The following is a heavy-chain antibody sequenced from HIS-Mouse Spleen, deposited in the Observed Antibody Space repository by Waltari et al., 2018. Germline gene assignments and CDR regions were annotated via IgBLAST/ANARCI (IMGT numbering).Heavy chain of an antibody. CDR2: IYYSGST. CDR3: ARDDYGGNSVWFDP. CDR1: GGSISSSIYY. J-gene: IGHJ5*02. Sequence: QLQLQESGPGLVKPSETLSLTCTVSGGSISSSIYYWGRIRQPPGKGLEWIGSIYYSGSTYYNPSLKSRVTISVDTSKNQFSLKLSSVTAADTAVYYCARDDYGGNSVWFDPWGQGTLVTVSS. D-gene: IGHD4-17*01. V-gene: IGHV4-39*07.